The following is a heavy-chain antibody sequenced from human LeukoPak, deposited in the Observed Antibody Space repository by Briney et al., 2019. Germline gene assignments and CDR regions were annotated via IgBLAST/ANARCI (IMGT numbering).Heavy chain of an antibody. CDR3: VKDNPLDY. J-gene: IGHJ4*02. Sequence: GGSLRLSCAASGFTFSSYSMNWVRQAPGKGLEWVSYISSSSSTIYYADSVKGRFTISRDNSKNALYLQMNSLGAEDTAVYYCVKDNPLDYWGQGTLVIVSS. CDR2: ISSSSSTI. CDR1: GFTFSSYS. D-gene: IGHD1-14*01. V-gene: IGHV3-48*01.